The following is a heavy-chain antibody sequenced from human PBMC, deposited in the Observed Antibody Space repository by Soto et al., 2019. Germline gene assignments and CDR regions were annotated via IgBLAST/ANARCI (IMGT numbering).Heavy chain of an antibody. J-gene: IGHJ4*02. V-gene: IGHV3-33*06. CDR2: IWFDGSKQ. CDR1: GFSFTTYG. D-gene: IGHD2-21*02. CDR3: VKDQCGCDCYSDPYFDP. Sequence: QVQLVESGGGVVQRGRSLRLACVASGFSFTTYGLLWVRQVPGMGLERVAVIWFDGSKQYYADYVKGRFTISRDNSKNIVYLEMNSMRFEDTAVYYCVKDQCGCDCYSDPYFDPWGQGTLVTVSS.